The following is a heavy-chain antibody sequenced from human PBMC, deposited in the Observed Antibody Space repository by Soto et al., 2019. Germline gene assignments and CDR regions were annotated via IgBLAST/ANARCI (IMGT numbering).Heavy chain of an antibody. CDR2: IWYDGSNK. D-gene: IGHD6-6*01. V-gene: IGHV3-33*01. CDR3: ARDRYSSSIYYYGMDV. CDR1: GFTFSSYG. Sequence: GASLRLSCAASGFTFSSYGMHWVRQAPGKGLEWVAVIWYDGSNKYYADSVKGRFTISRDNSKNTLYLQMNSLRAEDTAVYYCARDRYSSSIYYYGMDVWGQGTTVTVSS. J-gene: IGHJ6*02.